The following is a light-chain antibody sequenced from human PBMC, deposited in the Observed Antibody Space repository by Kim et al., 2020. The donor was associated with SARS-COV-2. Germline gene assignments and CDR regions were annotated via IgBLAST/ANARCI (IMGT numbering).Light chain of an antibody. CDR3: MQSLQSPKT. V-gene: IGKV2-28*01. CDR1: QSLLHSDEYIY. J-gene: IGKJ2*01. Sequence: EPPSISCRSSQSLLHSDEYIYLDWYLQKPGQSPQVLIYLGSNRASGVPDRFSGSASGTDFTLKISRVQAEDVGIYYCMQSLQSPKTFGQGTKLEI. CDR2: LGS.